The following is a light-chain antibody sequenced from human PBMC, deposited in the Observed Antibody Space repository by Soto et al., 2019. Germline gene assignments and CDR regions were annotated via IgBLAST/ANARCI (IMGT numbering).Light chain of an antibody. Sequence: DIQMTQSPFTLSASVGDRVTITCRASQNISNWLAWYQQKPGKAPKLLIYDASSLERGVPLRFSGSGSGTEFSLTLSSLQPDDYATYYCQQYNNYSPLTFAGGTKVEIK. CDR1: QNISNW. CDR2: DAS. CDR3: QQYNNYSPLT. V-gene: IGKV1-5*01. J-gene: IGKJ4*01.